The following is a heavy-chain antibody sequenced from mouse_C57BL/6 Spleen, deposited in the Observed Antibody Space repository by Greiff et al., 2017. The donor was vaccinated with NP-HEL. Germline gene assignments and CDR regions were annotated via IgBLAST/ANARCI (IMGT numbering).Heavy chain of an antibody. CDR3: VRQYDYGGFAY. V-gene: IGHV10-1*01. D-gene: IGHD2-4*01. Sequence: EVMLVESGGGLVQPKGSLKLSCAASGFSFNTYAMNWVRQAPGKGLEWVARIRSKSNNYATYYADSVKDRFTISRDDSESMLYLQMNNLKTEDTAMYYCVRQYDYGGFAYWGQGTLVTVSA. CDR1: GFSFNTYA. CDR2: IRSKSNNYAT. J-gene: IGHJ3*01.